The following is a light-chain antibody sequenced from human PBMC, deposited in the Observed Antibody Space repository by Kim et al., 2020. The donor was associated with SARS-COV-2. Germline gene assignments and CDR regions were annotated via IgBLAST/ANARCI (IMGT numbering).Light chain of an antibody. V-gene: IGLV2-14*01. CDR3: SSYTSTTTLV. Sequence: QSPLTQPASVSGSPGQSITISCTGTTSDFGGYNYVSWYQQHPGKAPKLIIYEVNDRPPGVSNRFSGYKSGNTASLTISGLQAEDEADYYCSSYTSTTTLVFGTGTKVTVL. J-gene: IGLJ1*01. CDR2: EVN. CDR1: TSDFGGYNY.